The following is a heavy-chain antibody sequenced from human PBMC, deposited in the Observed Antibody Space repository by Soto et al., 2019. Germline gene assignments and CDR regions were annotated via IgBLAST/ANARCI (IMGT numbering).Heavy chain of an antibody. J-gene: IGHJ4*02. Sequence: QLQLQESGPGLVKPSETLSLTCTVSGGSISSSSYYWGWIRQPPGKGLEWIGSIYYSGSTYYNPSLKRRVTLSVDTSKNQFSLKLSSVTAADTAVYYCARRVFYGDYTYYFDYWGQGTLVTVSS. CDR1: GGSISSSSYY. D-gene: IGHD4-17*01. CDR3: ARRVFYGDYTYYFDY. CDR2: IYYSGST. V-gene: IGHV4-39*01.